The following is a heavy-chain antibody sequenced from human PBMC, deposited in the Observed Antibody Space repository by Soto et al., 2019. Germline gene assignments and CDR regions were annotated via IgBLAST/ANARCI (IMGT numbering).Heavy chain of an antibody. CDR3: ARDKAYDSSGFDI. D-gene: IGHD3-22*01. J-gene: IGHJ3*02. CDR2: INSDGSST. CDR1: GFTFSSYW. V-gene: IGHV3-74*01. Sequence: GGSLRLSCAASGFTFSSYWMHWVRQAPEKGLVWVSRINSDGSSTSYADSVKGRFTISRDNAKNTLYLQMNSLRAEDTAVYYCARDKAYDSSGFDIWGQGTMVTVSS.